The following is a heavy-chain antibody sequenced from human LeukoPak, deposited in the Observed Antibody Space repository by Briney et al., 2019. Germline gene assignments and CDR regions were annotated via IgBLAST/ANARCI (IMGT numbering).Heavy chain of an antibody. V-gene: IGHV4-4*02. CDR3: ARHVYGDQLDY. D-gene: IGHD4-17*01. CDR2: VNLQGST. J-gene: IGHJ4*02. CDR1: GGSITITNY. Sequence: PSETLSLTCGVSGGSITITNYWTWVRQPPGKGLEWIGEVNLQGSTNYNPSLMGRVAISVDTSENHLSLQLTSVTAADTAVYYCARHVYGDQLDYWGQGTLVTVSS.